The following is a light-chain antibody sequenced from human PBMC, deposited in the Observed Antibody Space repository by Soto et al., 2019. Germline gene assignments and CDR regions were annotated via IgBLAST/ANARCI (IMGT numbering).Light chain of an antibody. J-gene: IGKJ2*01. V-gene: IGKV3-15*01. CDR2: GAS. CDR1: QSVSSN. Sequence: EIVMTQSPATLSVSPGERATLSCRASQSVSSNLAWYQQKPGQAPRLLIYGASTRATGIPARFSGSGSGTEFNPTLRRLQSEDFAVYYCQQYNNWPPSYTFGQGTKLEIK. CDR3: QQYNNWPPSYT.